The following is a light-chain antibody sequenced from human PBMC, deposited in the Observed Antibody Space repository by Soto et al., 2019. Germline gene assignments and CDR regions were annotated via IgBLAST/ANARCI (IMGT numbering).Light chain of an antibody. J-gene: IGKJ1*01. V-gene: IGKV1-8*01. CDR1: QGISSY. CDR3: QQYYSYPT. CDR2: AAS. Sequence: AIRMTQSPSSLSASTGDRVTITCRASQGISSYLAWYQQKPGKAPKRLIYAASTLQSGVPSRFSGSGSGTDFTLTISCLQSEDFATYYCQQYYSYPTFGQGTKVDIK.